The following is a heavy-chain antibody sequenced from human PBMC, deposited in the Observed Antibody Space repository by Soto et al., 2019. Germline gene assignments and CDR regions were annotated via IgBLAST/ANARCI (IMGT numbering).Heavy chain of an antibody. J-gene: IGHJ4*02. CDR1: GYTFNFYG. D-gene: IGHD3-16*01. Sequence: ASVKVSCKASGYTFNFYGITWVRQAPGQGLEWMGWISGFNGNTNYAADLQGRVTMTTDTSTSTAYMELRGLRSDDTAVYYCARIGVSSGHESPDFDSWGQGTLVTSPQ. CDR2: ISGFNGNT. CDR3: ARIGVSSGHESPDFDS. V-gene: IGHV1-18*01.